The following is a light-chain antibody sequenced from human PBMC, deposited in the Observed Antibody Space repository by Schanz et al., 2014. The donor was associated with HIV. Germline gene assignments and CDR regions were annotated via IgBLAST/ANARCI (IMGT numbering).Light chain of an antibody. V-gene: IGLV2-8*01. Sequence: QSALTQPPSASGSPGQSVTISCTGTTSDIGNHDFVSWYQQHPGKAPKLMIYDVTKRPSGVPARFSGSKSGNTASLTVSGLLDEDEADYYCCSFAGTIWVFGGGTKLTVL. CDR2: DVT. CDR1: TSDIGNHDF. CDR3: CSFAGTIWV. J-gene: IGLJ3*02.